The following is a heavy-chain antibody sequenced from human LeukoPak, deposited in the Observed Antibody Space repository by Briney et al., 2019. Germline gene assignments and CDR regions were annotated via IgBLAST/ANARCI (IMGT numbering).Heavy chain of an antibody. Sequence: GGSLRLSCSASRFTFSSYGMHWVRQAPGKGLEWVAVISYDGSNKYYADSVKGRFTISRDNSKNTLYLQMNSLRAEDTAVYYCAKGADYDILTGYYYWGQGTLVTVSS. CDR1: RFTFSSYG. CDR2: ISYDGSNK. CDR3: AKGADYDILTGYYY. V-gene: IGHV3-30*18. J-gene: IGHJ4*02. D-gene: IGHD3-9*01.